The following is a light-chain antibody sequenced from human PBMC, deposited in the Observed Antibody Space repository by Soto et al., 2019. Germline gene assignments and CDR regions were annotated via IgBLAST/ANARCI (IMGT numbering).Light chain of an antibody. J-gene: IGLJ2*01. CDR1: SSDVGGYNF. CDR2: EVS. V-gene: IGLV2-14*01. CDR3: SSYTSSVTLV. Sequence: QSALTQPASVSGSPGQSITISCTGTSSDVGGYNFVSWYQQHPGKAPKLMIYEVSNRPSGVSYRFSGSKSGNTASLTISGLQAEDEAYYYCSSYTSSVTLVFSGGTKLTVL.